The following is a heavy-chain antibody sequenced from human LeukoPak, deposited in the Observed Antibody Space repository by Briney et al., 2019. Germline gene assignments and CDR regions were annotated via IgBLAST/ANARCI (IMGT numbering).Heavy chain of an antibody. Sequence: GGSLRLSCAASGFTFSSYSMNWVRQAPGKGLEWVSSISSSSSYIYYADSVKGRFTISRDNAKNSLYLQMNSLRAEDTAVYYCANYCSSTSRYVPDYGMDVWGQGTTVTVSS. J-gene: IGHJ6*02. CDR1: GFTFSSYS. D-gene: IGHD2-2*01. V-gene: IGHV3-21*01. CDR2: ISSSSSYI. CDR3: ANYCSSTSRYVPDYGMDV.